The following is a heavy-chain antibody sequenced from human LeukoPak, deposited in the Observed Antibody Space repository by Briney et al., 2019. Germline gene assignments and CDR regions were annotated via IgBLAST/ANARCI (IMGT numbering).Heavy chain of an antibody. CDR1: GFTFSSYA. V-gene: IGHV3-30-3*01. CDR2: ISYDGSNK. Sequence: RSLRLSCAASGFTFSSYAMHWVRQAPGKGLEWVAVISYDGSNKYYADSVKGRFTISRDNSKNTLYLQMNSLRAEDTAVYYCARGPIHMITFGGVIGPFDYWGQGTLVTVSS. CDR3: ARGPIHMITFGGVIGPFDY. J-gene: IGHJ4*02. D-gene: IGHD3-16*02.